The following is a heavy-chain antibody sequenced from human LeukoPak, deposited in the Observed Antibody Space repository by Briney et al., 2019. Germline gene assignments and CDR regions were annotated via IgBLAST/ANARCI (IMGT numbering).Heavy chain of an antibody. CDR3: ARGRYCSSTSCLVPYYYCGMDV. Sequence: ASVKVSCKASGYTFTSYDINWVRQATGQGLEWMGWMNPNSGNTGYAQKFQGRVTMTRNTSISTAYMELSSLRSEDTAVYYCARGRYCSSTSCLVPYYYCGMDVWGQGTTVTVSS. V-gene: IGHV1-8*01. D-gene: IGHD2-2*01. J-gene: IGHJ6*02. CDR2: MNPNSGNT. CDR1: GYTFTSYD.